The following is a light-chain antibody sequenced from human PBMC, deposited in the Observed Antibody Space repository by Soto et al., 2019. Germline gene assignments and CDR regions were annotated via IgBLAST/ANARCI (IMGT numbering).Light chain of an antibody. J-gene: IGKJ1*01. CDR1: QSVGTN. CDR2: GAS. V-gene: IGKV3-15*01. CDR3: HQYDQWPPLT. Sequence: EIVMTQSPATLSVSPGERATLSCRASQSVGTNLAWYQQKPGQAPRLLIYGASTRPAGLPPRFSGSGSGTAFSLTISSLQSEDFAVYFCHQYDQWPPLTFGQGTKVEIK.